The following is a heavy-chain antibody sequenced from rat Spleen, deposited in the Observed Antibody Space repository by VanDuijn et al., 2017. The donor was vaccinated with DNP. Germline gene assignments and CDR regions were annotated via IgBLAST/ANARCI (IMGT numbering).Heavy chain of an antibody. D-gene: IGHD1-5*01. CDR3: ARWNIGTSTLDY. CDR2: ISYSGTT. V-gene: IGHV3-1*01. CDR1: GFSITSYY. J-gene: IGHJ2*01. Sequence: EVQLQESGPGLVKPSQSLSLTCSVTGFSITSYYWGWIRKFPGNKMEWIGHISYSGTTSYHPSLKSRIYITRDTSKNQFFLHLNSVTTEDTATYYCARWNIGTSTLDYWGQGVMVTVSS.